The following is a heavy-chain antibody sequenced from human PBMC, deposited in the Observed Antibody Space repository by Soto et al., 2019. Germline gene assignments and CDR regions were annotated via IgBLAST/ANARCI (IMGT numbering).Heavy chain of an antibody. V-gene: IGHV3-30-3*01. Sequence: QVQLVESGGGVGQPGRSLRLSCAASGFTYSSYAMHWVRQAPGTGLEWVAVISYDGSNKYYADSVKGRFPISRDNSKNTLYLQMNSLRAEDTPVYYCARDPLWGTAMVLWYFDLWGRGTLVTVSS. D-gene: IGHD5-18*01. J-gene: IGHJ2*01. CDR2: ISYDGSNK. CDR3: ARDPLWGTAMVLWYFDL. CDR1: GFTYSSYA.